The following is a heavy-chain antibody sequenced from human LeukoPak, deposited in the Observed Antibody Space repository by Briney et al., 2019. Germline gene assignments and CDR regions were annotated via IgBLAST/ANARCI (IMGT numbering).Heavy chain of an antibody. CDR3: ARRSWNYTSILDY. V-gene: IGHV4-39*07. CDR1: GGSISSSSYY. CDR2: IYYSGST. D-gene: IGHD1-7*01. Sequence: SETLSLTCTVSGGSISSSSYYWGWIRQPPGKGLEWIGSIYYSGSTNYNPSLKSRVTISVDTSKNQFSLKLSSVTAADTAVYYCARRSWNYTSILDYWGQGTLVTVSS. J-gene: IGHJ4*02.